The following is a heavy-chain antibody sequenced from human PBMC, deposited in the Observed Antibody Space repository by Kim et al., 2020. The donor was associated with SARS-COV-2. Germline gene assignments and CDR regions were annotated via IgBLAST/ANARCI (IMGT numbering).Heavy chain of an antibody. D-gene: IGHD5-12*01. J-gene: IGHJ4*02. Sequence: YADPVKGQFTTPQNNSQNMLYLQLNSLRAEDTAIYYCAKWLKSGYYYSDYWGQGTLVTVSS. CDR3: AKWLKSGYYYSDY. V-gene: IGHV3-23*01.